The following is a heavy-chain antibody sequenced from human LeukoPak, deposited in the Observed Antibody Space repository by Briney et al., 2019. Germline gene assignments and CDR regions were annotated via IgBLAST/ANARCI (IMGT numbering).Heavy chain of an antibody. V-gene: IGHV3-30*01. CDR1: GFTFSSCA. Sequence: GRSLRLSCAASGFTFSSCAMHWVRQAPGKGLEWVAVISYDGSNKYYADSVKGRFTISRDNSKNTLYLQMNSLRAEDTAVYYCIVFATSSGYYSRWGQGTLVTVSS. CDR2: ISYDGSNK. D-gene: IGHD3-22*01. J-gene: IGHJ4*02. CDR3: IVFATSSGYYSR.